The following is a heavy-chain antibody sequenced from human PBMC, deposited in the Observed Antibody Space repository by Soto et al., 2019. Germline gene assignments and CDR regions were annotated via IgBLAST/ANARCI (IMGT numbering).Heavy chain of an antibody. D-gene: IGHD3-16*01. V-gene: IGHV1-69*18. J-gene: IGHJ3*02. CDR3: ARDSRLWGSTGWKRENLFDI. CDR2: IIPIFGTP. Sequence: QVQLEQAGAEVKRPGSSVKVSCKTSGGNFNTYPISWVRQAPGHRLEWMGKIIPIFGTPDYAQKFQGRVTINADEATTKVYMELRSLKSDDSAVYYCARDSRLWGSTGWKRENLFDIWGQGTMVNVSS. CDR1: GGNFNTYP.